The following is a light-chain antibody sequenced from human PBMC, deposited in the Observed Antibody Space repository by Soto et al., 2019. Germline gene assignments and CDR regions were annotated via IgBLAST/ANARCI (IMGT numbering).Light chain of an antibody. Sequence: EIVLTQSPATLYLSPGERATLSCRASQRVNNFLAWYQQKPGQGPRLLIYDVSDRATGIPARFSGSGSGTDFTLTITSLDPEDYAVDYCQQRNTWPPSFGPGTKVD. CDR1: QRVNNF. CDR3: QQRNTWPPS. J-gene: IGKJ3*01. V-gene: IGKV3-11*01. CDR2: DVS.